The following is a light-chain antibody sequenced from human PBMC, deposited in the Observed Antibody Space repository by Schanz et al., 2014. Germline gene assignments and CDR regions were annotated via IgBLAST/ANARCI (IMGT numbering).Light chain of an antibody. CDR3: QQYGSSPLT. J-gene: IGKJ4*01. CDR1: QSVSTN. CDR2: GAS. Sequence: EILMTQSPATLSVSPGERATLSCRASQSVSTNLVWYQQKPGQAPRLLIYGASRRATGIPDRFSGSGSGTHFTLTITRLEPEDFAVYYCQQYGSSPLTFGGGTKVEIK. V-gene: IGKV3-20*01.